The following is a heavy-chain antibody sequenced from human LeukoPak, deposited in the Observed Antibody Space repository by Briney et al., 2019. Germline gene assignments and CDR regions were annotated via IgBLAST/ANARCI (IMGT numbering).Heavy chain of an antibody. Sequence: ASVKVSCKASGYTFTSYGISWVRQAPGQGLEWMGCISAYNGNTNYAQKLQGRVTMTTDTSTSTAYMELRSLRSDDTAVYYCARVLSHILTGYQPLGPWGQGTLVTVSS. V-gene: IGHV1-18*01. CDR2: ISAYNGNT. D-gene: IGHD3-9*01. CDR3: ARVLSHILTGYQPLGP. CDR1: GYTFTSYG. J-gene: IGHJ5*02.